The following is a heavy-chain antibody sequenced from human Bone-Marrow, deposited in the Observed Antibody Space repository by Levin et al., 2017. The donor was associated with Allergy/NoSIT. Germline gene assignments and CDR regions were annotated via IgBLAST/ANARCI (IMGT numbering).Heavy chain of an antibody. Sequence: GGSLRLSCSASGFNFSNYWMHWVRQAPGKGLVWVSRINRDGSSTSYADSVKGRFTISRDNAKNTLYLQMNSLRAEDTSVYYCARDRVTTNWYFDLWSRGTLVTVSS. CDR1: GFNFSNYW. D-gene: IGHD4-17*01. V-gene: IGHV3-74*01. CDR2: INRDGSST. CDR3: ARDRVTTNWYFDL. J-gene: IGHJ2*01.